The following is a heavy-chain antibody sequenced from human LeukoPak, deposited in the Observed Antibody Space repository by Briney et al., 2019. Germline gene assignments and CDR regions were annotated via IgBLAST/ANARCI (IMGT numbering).Heavy chain of an antibody. CDR3: AKVTMVRGVIRAFDY. CDR2: ISGSGGST. V-gene: IGHV3-23*01. J-gene: IGHJ4*02. Sequence: PGGSLRLSCAASGFTFSSYAMSRVRQAPGKGLEWVSAISGSGGSTYYADSVKGRFTISRDNSRNTLYLQMNSLRAEDTAVYYCAKVTMVRGVIRAFDYWGQGTLVTVSS. CDR1: GFTFSSYA. D-gene: IGHD3-10*01.